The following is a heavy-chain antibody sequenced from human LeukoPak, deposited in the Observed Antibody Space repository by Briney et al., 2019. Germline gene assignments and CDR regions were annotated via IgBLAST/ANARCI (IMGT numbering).Heavy chain of an antibody. CDR1: GFTFSNYS. V-gene: IGHV3-48*04. CDR3: ARDSTYCSSTSCYIFPGFDY. J-gene: IGHJ4*02. CDR2: ISSSSSTI. D-gene: IGHD2-2*02. Sequence: PGGSLRLSCAASGFTFSNYSMNWVRQAPGKGLEWVSYISSSSSTIYYADSVKGRFTISRDNAKISLYLQMNSLRAEDTAVYYCARDSTYCSSTSCYIFPGFDYWGQGTLVTVSS.